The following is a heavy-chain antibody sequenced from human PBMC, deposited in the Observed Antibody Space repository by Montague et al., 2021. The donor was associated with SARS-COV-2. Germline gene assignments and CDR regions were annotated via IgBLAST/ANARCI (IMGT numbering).Heavy chain of an antibody. D-gene: IGHD6-19*01. CDR1: GGSISSYY. CDR2: IFYSGST. J-gene: IGHJ3*02. CDR3: ARGSGWMGDAFDI. Sequence: SETLSLTCTVSGGSISSYYWSWIRQPPGKGLEWIGYIFYSGSTNYNPSLKSRVTISVDTSKNQFSLKLSSVTAADTAVYYCARGSGWMGDAFDIWGQGTMVTVSS. V-gene: IGHV4-59*01.